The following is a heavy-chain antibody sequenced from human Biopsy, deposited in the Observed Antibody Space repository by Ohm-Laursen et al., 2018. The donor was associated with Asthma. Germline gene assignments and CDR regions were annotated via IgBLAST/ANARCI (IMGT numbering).Heavy chain of an antibody. D-gene: IGHD1-26*01. J-gene: IGHJ4*02. V-gene: IGHV3-30*18. CDR3: AKDVFPGWELRRGPDY. CDR1: GFTFSNYG. Sequence: SLRLSCAAAGFTFSNYGMHWVRQAPGKGLDWVAVISFDGSNKNYTDSVKGRFTISGDNSRNTLHLQMNSLRAEDTAVYYCAKDVFPGWELRRGPDYWGQGTLVTVSS. CDR2: ISFDGSNK.